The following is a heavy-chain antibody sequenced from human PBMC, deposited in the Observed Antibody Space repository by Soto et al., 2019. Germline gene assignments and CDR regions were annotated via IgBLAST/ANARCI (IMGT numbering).Heavy chain of an antibody. V-gene: IGHV4-39*01. D-gene: IGHD2-2*01. CDR3: VRSQYCTSTSCTLFDH. Sequence: QLQLQGSGPGLVRPSETLSLTCTVSGGSVSSSPHYWGWIRQPPGEGLEWIGNIHDSGSTYYNPSLKSRVTISEDTSRNQFSLNLTSVTAADTAVYYCVRSQYCTSTSCTLFDHWGQGTLVAVSS. CDR1: GGSVSSSPHY. J-gene: IGHJ4*02. CDR2: IHDSGST.